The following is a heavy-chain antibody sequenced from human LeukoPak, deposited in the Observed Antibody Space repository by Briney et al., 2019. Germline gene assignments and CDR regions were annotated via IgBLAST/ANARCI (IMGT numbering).Heavy chain of an antibody. V-gene: IGHV1-18*01. Sequence: ASVKVSCKASGYTFTSYGISWVRQAPVQGLEWMGWISAYNGNTNYAQKLQGRVTMTTDTSTSTAYMELRSLRSDDTAVYYCARGNDYGGNSDAFDIWGQGTMVTVSS. CDR1: GYTFTSYG. D-gene: IGHD4-23*01. CDR3: ARGNDYGGNSDAFDI. J-gene: IGHJ3*02. CDR2: ISAYNGNT.